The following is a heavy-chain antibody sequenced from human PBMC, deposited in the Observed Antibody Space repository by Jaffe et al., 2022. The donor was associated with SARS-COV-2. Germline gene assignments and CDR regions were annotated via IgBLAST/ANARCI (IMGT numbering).Heavy chain of an antibody. Sequence: QVQLVQSGAEVKKPGSSVKVSCKASGGTFSSYAISWVRQAPGQGLEWMGGIIPIFGTANYAQKFQGRVTITADESTSTAYMELSSLRSEDTAVYYCARGFVGATSAHIPLLDYWGQGTLVTVSS. J-gene: IGHJ4*02. CDR2: IIPIFGTA. D-gene: IGHD1-26*01. CDR3: ARGFVGATSAHIPLLDY. CDR1: GGTFSSYA. V-gene: IGHV1-69*01.